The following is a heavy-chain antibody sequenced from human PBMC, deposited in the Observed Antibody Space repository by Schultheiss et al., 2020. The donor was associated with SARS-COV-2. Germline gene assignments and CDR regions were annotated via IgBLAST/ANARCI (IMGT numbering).Heavy chain of an antibody. CDR1: GFDFSNIW. Sequence: GESLKISCAASGFDFSNIWMSWVRQAPGKGLEWVSRINSDGSSTTYADSVKGRFTIFRDNAKNTLYLHMNSLRAEDTAVYYCARDPYSSSSFYFDPWGQGTLVTVSS. CDR2: INSDGSST. J-gene: IGHJ5*02. CDR3: ARDPYSSSSFYFDP. V-gene: IGHV3-74*01. D-gene: IGHD6-6*01.